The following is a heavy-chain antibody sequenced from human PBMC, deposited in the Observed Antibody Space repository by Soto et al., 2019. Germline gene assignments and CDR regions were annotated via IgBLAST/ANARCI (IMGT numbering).Heavy chain of an antibody. CDR1: GFTFSSYG. CDR2: IWYDASNK. Sequence: QVQLVESGGGVVQPGRSLRLSCAASGFTFSSYGMHWVRQAPGKGLEWVAVIWYDASNKYYADSVKGRFTISRDNSKNALYLQMNGLRAEDTAVYYCARDCVGYSSGWYQRGGFDYWGQGTLVTVSS. CDR3: ARDCVGYSSGWYQRGGFDY. J-gene: IGHJ4*02. D-gene: IGHD6-19*01. V-gene: IGHV3-33*01.